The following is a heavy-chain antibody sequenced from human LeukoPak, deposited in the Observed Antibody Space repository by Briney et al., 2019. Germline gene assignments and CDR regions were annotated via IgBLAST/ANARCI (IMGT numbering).Heavy chain of an antibody. CDR3: ASTACSGNCYFDY. Sequence: ASVKVSCNASGYTITGYYVHWVRQAPGQGLEWMGWINPKSGGTDCAQKFQGRVTMTRDTSISTAYMELTRLTADDTAVYYCASTACSGNCYFDYWGQGTLVTVSS. CDR2: INPKSGGT. CDR1: GYTITGYY. D-gene: IGHD2-15*01. V-gene: IGHV1-2*02. J-gene: IGHJ4*02.